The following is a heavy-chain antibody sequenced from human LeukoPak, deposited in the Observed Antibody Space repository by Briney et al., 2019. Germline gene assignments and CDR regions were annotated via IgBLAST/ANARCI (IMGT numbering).Heavy chain of an antibody. Sequence: GESLKISCKGSGYSFTSYWVGWVRQMPGKGLEWMGIIYPGDSDTRYSPSFQGQVTISADKSISTAYLQWSSLKASDTAMYYCARPSITGTTSDDAFDIWGQGTMVTVSS. J-gene: IGHJ3*02. CDR2: IYPGDSDT. CDR1: GYSFTSYW. V-gene: IGHV5-51*01. CDR3: ARPSITGTTSDDAFDI. D-gene: IGHD1-7*01.